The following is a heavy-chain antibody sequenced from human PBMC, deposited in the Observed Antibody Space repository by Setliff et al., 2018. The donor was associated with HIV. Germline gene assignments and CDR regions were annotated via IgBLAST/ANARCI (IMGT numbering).Heavy chain of an antibody. Sequence: GASVKVSCKASGGTFSSYAISWVRQAPGQGLEWMGGIIPIFGTANYAQKFQGRVTITTDESTSTAFMELTSLTSEDTAVYYCARSVHSLYGDYATYFDPWGQGTRVTVSS. CDR1: GGTFSSYA. CDR3: ARSVHSLYGDYATYFDP. D-gene: IGHD4-17*01. J-gene: IGHJ5*02. CDR2: IIPIFGTA. V-gene: IGHV1-69*05.